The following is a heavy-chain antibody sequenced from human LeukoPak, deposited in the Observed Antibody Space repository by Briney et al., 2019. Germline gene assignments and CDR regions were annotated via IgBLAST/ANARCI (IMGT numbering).Heavy chain of an antibody. CDR1: GGSISSYY. CDR3: ARTTYYYDSSGYYYYYFDF. D-gene: IGHD3-22*01. J-gene: IGHJ4*02. CDR2: IYYSGST. Sequence: SETLSLTCTVSGGSISSYYWSWIRQPPGKGLEWIGYIYYSGSTNYNPSLKSRATLLVDTSKNQLSLKLSSVTAADTAMYYCARTTYYYDSSGYYYYYFDFWGQGTLVTVSS. V-gene: IGHV4-59*01.